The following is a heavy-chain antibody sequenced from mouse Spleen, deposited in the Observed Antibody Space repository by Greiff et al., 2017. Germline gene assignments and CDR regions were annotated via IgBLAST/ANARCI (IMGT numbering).Heavy chain of an antibody. CDR3: ARKDYARAMDY. J-gene: IGHJ4*01. D-gene: IGHD2-4*01. Sequence: QVQLKESGPELVKPGASVKLSCKASGYTFTSYDINWVKQRPGQGLEWIGWIYPRDGSTKYNEKFKGKATLTVDTSSSTAYMELHSLTSEDSAVYFCARKDYARAMDYWGQGTSVTVSS. CDR2: IYPRDGST. CDR1: GYTFTSYD. V-gene: IGHV1-85*01.